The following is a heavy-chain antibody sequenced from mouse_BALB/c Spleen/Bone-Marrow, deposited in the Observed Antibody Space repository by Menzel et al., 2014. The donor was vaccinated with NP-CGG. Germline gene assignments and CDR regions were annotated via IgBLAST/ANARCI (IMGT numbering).Heavy chain of an antibody. CDR1: GYTFSSYW. CDR2: FLPGSGGT. Sequence: QSGAELVKPGASVKISCKATGYTFSSYWIEWVKQRPGHGLEWIGEFLPGSGGTNYNEKFKGKATFTADTSSNTAYMQLSSLTSEDSAVYYCARDYYDYDVGFAYWGQGTLVTVSA. D-gene: IGHD2-4*01. CDR3: ARDYYDYDVGFAY. J-gene: IGHJ3*01. V-gene: IGHV1-9*01.